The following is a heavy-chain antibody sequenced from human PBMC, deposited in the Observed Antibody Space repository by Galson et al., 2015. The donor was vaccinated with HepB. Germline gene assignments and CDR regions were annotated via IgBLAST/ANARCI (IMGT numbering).Heavy chain of an antibody. CDR1: GYTFTDYY. CDR3: ARDDSSGYPQGYFDY. V-gene: IGHV1-2*04. J-gene: IGHJ4*02. Sequence: SVKVSCKASGYTFTDYYVHWVRQAPGQGLEWMGWINPNDGGPHYAQKFQGWVTMTRDTSINTAYMELSSLRSEDTAVYYCARDDSSGYPQGYFDYWGQGTLVTVSS. CDR2: INPNDGGP. D-gene: IGHD3-22*01.